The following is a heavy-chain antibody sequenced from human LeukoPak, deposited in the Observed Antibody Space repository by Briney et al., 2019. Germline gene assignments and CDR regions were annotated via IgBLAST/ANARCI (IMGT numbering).Heavy chain of an antibody. D-gene: IGHD4-17*01. V-gene: IGHV1-69*05. CDR3: ARVYGDFGYFDY. CDR2: IIPIFGTA. Sequence: ASVKVSCKASGGTFSSYAISWVRQAPGQGLEWMGRIIPIFGTANYAQRFQGRVTITTDESTSTAYMELSSLRSEDTAVYYCARVYGDFGYFDYWGQGTLVTVSS. CDR1: GGTFSSYA. J-gene: IGHJ4*02.